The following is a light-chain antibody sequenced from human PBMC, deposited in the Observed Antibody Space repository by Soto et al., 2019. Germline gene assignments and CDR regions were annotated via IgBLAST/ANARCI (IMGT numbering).Light chain of an antibody. Sequence: QSVLTQPPSASGTPGQRVTISCSGSSSNIGSHTVNWYQQLPRTAPKLLIYSNNQQPSGVPDRFSGSKSGTSASLAISGLQSEDEADYYCAVWDDSLNGRVFGGGTKLTVL. CDR2: SNN. CDR3: AVWDDSLNGRV. V-gene: IGLV1-44*01. CDR1: SSNIGSHT. J-gene: IGLJ3*02.